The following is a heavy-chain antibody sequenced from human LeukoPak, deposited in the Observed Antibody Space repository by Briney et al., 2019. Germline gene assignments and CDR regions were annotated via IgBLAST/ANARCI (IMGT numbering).Heavy chain of an antibody. Sequence: SETLCLTCTVSGGSISSYYWSWLRQPAGKGLEWIGRIYTSGSTNYNPSLKSRVTMSVDTSKNQFSLKLSSVTAADTAVYYCARGPDIVVVPAADLNWFDPWGQGTLVTVSS. CDR2: IYTSGST. J-gene: IGHJ5*02. D-gene: IGHD2-2*01. V-gene: IGHV4-4*07. CDR3: ARGPDIVVVPAADLNWFDP. CDR1: GGSISSYY.